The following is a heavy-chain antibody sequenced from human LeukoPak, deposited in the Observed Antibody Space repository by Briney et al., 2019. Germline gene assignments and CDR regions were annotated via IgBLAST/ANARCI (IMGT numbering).Heavy chain of an antibody. CDR1: GFTSPPSE. CDR2: ISHTGSLI. Sequence: GGSLRLSCAASGFTSPPSELNWVRQAPGKGLEWISYISHTGSLIYYADSVKGRFTISRDNAKNLLFLQMNSLRVEDTGIYYCTSYWSEGFCYGYFHPRGQGTLVSVSS. J-gene: IGHJ1*01. D-gene: IGHD3-3*01. V-gene: IGHV3-48*03. CDR3: TSYWSEGFCYGYFHP.